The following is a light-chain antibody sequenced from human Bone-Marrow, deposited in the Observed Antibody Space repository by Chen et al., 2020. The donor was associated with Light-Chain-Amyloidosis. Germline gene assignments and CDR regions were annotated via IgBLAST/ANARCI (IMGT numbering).Light chain of an antibody. J-gene: IGLJ3*02. V-gene: IGLV3-21*02. CDR2: DDS. Sequence: SYVLTQPSSVSVAPGQTATIACGGNNIGSTSVHWYQQTPGQAPLLVVYDDSDRPSGIPERLSGSNSGNAATLTTSRVEAGDEADYYCQVWDRSSERTVFGGGTKLTVL. CDR1: NIGSTS. CDR3: QVWDRSSERTV.